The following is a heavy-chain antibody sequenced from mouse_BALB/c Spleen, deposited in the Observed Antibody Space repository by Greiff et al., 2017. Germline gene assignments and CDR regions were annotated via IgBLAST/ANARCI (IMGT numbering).Heavy chain of an antibody. CDR1: GYTFTSYW. CDR2: IYPGSGST. V-gene: IGHV1S22*01. J-gene: IGHJ1*01. CDR3: TRSYGDRYFDV. D-gene: IGHD1-1*01. Sequence: LQQPGSELVRPGASVKLSCKASGYTFTSYWMHWVKQRPGQGLEWIGNIYPGSGSTNYDEKFKSKATLTVDTSSSTAYMQLSSLTSEDSAVYDCTRSYGDRYFDVWGAGTTVTVSS.